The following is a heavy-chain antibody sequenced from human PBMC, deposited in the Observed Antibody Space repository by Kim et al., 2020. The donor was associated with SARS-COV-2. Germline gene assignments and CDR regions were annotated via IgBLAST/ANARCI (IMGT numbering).Heavy chain of an antibody. V-gene: IGHV4-39*01. CDR3: ARHTSSGWYLSIGCSFDP. CDR2: IYYSGST. Sequence: SETLSLTCTGSGGTISSSSYYWGWIRQPPGKGLEWSGSIYYSGSTYYNPSLKSRVTISVDTTKNQFSLKLSSVTAADTAVYYCARHTSSGWYLSIGCSFDPWGQGTLVTVSS. CDR1: GGTISSSSYY. D-gene: IGHD6-19*01. J-gene: IGHJ5*02.